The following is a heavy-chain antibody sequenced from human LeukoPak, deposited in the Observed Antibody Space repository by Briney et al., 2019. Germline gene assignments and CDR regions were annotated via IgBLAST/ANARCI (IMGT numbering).Heavy chain of an antibody. CDR2: IYNGGTT. V-gene: IGHV3-66*02. J-gene: IGHJ4*02. CDR3: AGGGEAARSLAY. CDR1: GVTSNY. Sequence: GGSLRLSCAASGVTSNYMTWVRQAPGKGLGWVSVIYNGGTTYYADSVKGRFTNSRDNSKSTLFVYLQMNSLRTYDTALYYCAGGGEAARSLAYWGQGALVTVSS. D-gene: IGHD6-6*01.